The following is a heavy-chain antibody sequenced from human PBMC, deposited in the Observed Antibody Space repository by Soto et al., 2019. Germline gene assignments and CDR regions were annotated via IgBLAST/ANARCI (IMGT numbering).Heavy chain of an antibody. D-gene: IGHD2-2*01. J-gene: IGHJ4*02. CDR3: AREKIRSGITPHQLNDY. Sequence: QVQLQESGPGLVKPSQTLSLTCTVSGGSISSGDYYWSWIRQPPGKGLEWIGYIYYSGSTYYNPSLKSRVTLSVDTSKNQFSLKLSSVTAADTAVYYCAREKIRSGITPHQLNDYWGQRTLVTVSS. CDR2: IYYSGST. V-gene: IGHV4-30-4*01. CDR1: GGSISSGDYY.